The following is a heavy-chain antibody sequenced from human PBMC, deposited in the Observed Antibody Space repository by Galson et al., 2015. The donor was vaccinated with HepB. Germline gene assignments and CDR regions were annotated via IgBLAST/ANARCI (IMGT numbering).Heavy chain of an antibody. J-gene: IGHJ4*02. D-gene: IGHD6-19*01. Sequence: SLRLSCAASGFTFSGYWMHWVRQVPGKGLVWVSRINDDGSSTTYADSVKGRFTISSDNAKNTLFLQMNSLRAEDTAVYYCARSRVERTVAGTFDSWGQGTLVTVSS. CDR2: INDDGSST. CDR3: ARSRVERTVAGTFDS. CDR1: GFTFSGYW. V-gene: IGHV3-74*01.